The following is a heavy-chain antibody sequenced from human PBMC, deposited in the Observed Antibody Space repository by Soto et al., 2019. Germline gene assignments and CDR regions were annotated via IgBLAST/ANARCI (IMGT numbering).Heavy chain of an antibody. CDR2: INWNGGST. Sequence: GGSLRLSCAASGFTFDDYGMSWVRQAPGKGLEWVSGINWNGGSTGYADSVKGRFTISRDNAKNSLYLQMNSLRAEDTALYYCARAPQPGELLPIAYWGQGTLVTVSS. J-gene: IGHJ4*02. CDR3: ARAPQPGELLPIAY. D-gene: IGHD1-26*01. V-gene: IGHV3-20*04. CDR1: GFTFDDYG.